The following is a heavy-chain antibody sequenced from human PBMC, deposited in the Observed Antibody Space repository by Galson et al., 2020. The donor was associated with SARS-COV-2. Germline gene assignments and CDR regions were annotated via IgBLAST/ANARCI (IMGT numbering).Heavy chain of an antibody. D-gene: IGHD3-22*01. CDR1: GGSISSSGYY. J-gene: IGHJ4*02. CDR2: TYYSGST. V-gene: IGHV4-31*03. Sequence: ETSQTLSLTCTVAGGSISSSGYYWSWIRQHPGKGLEWIGYTYYSGSTYYNPSPKSRVTIAVDTSKNQFSLKLSSVTAADTAVYYCARANGEGTMIVVFTHFDYWGQGTLVTVSS. CDR3: ARANGEGTMIVVFTHFDY.